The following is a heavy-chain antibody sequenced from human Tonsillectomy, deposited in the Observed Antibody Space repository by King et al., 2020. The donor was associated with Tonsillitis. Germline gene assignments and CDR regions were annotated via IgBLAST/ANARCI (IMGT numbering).Heavy chain of an antibody. J-gene: IGHJ4*02. CDR2: INPNSGGT. CDR1: GYTFTGYY. Sequence: QLVQSGAEVKKPGASVKVSCKASGYTFTGYYIHWVRQAPGQGLEWMEWINPNSGGTNYAQSFQGRVTVTRDTSISTAYMDLGRLRSDDTAVYYCARVGAYGSGSYLVYWGQGTLVTVSS. CDR3: ARVGAYGSGSYLVY. V-gene: IGHV1-2*02. D-gene: IGHD3-10*01.